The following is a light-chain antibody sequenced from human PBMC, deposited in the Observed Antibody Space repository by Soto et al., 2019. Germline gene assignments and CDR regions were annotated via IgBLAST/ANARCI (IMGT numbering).Light chain of an antibody. V-gene: IGLV4-69*01. CDR2: GYDDGSH. CDR3: QTWGTGSVV. CDR1: SGHSNYA. Sequence: QPVLTQSPSASASLGASVKLTCTLSSGHSNYAIAWHQQQPEKGPRFLIKGYDDGSHNKGDEIPDRFSGSSSGAERYLTISSLQSEDEADYYCQTWGTGSVVFGGGTQLTVL. J-gene: IGLJ2*01.